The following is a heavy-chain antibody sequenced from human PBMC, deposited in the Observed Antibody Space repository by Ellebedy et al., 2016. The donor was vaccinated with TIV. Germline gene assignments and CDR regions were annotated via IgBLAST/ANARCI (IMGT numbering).Heavy chain of an antibody. CDR2: TYYGGSP. Sequence: MPSETLSLTCTVSGGPISPHYWSWIRQSPGKGLEWIGYTYYGGSPKYNPSLKSRATISIDTSKNQLSLKLASVTVADTAVYYCARLSALTFDGMDVWGQGTTVTVSS. J-gene: IGHJ6*02. D-gene: IGHD1-14*01. CDR3: ARLSALTFDGMDV. V-gene: IGHV4-59*08. CDR1: GGPISPHY.